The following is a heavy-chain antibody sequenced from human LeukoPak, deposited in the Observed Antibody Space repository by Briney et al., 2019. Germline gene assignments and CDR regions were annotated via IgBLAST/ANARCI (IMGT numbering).Heavy chain of an antibody. Sequence: GASVKVSCTASGYTFTSYYMHWVRQAPGQGLEWMGITNPSGGSTSYAQKFQGRVTMTRDTSTSTVYMELSSLRSEDTAVYYCALGSSSWFDPWGQGTLVTVSS. CDR2: TNPSGGST. D-gene: IGHD6-6*01. CDR1: GYTFTSYY. V-gene: IGHV1-46*01. CDR3: ALGSSSWFDP. J-gene: IGHJ5*02.